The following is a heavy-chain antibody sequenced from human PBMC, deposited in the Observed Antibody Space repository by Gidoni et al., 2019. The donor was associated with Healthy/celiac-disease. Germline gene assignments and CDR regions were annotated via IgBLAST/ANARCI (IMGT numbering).Heavy chain of an antibody. Sequence: QVQLVQSGAEVKKPGSSVKVSCKASGGTFSSYAISWVRQAPGQGLERMGGIIPIFGIANYAQKFQGRVTITADKSTSTAYVELSSLRSEDTAVYYCASHLGYCSSTSCYAGMDVWGQGTTVTVSS. V-gene: IGHV1-69*17. CDR1: GGTFSSYA. CDR3: ASHLGYCSSTSCYAGMDV. J-gene: IGHJ6*02. D-gene: IGHD2-2*01. CDR2: IIPIFGIA.